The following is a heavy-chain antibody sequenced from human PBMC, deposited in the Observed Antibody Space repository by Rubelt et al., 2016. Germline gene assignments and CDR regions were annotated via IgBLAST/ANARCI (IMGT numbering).Heavy chain of an antibody. CDR2: IIPIFGTA. CDR3: AGRYCSGGSCYFDSPFFDY. V-gene: IGHV1-69*06. J-gene: IGHJ4*02. Sequence: GGIIPIFGTANYAQKFQGRVTITADKSTSTAYMELSSLRSEDTAVYYCAGRYCSGGSCYFDSPFFDYWGQGTLVTVSS. D-gene: IGHD2-15*01.